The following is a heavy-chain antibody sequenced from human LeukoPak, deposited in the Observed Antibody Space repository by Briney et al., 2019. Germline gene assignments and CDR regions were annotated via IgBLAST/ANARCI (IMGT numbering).Heavy chain of an antibody. J-gene: IGHJ4*02. Sequence: SQTLSLTCTVSGGSISSGGYYWSWIRQHPGKGLEWIGCIYYSGSTYYNPSLKSRVSISVDTSKNEFSLKLSSVTAADTAVYYCARGNRYCSGGSCYSPPDYWGQGTLVTVSS. V-gene: IGHV4-31*03. D-gene: IGHD2-15*01. CDR3: ARGNRYCSGGSCYSPPDY. CDR1: GGSISSGGYY. CDR2: IYYSGST.